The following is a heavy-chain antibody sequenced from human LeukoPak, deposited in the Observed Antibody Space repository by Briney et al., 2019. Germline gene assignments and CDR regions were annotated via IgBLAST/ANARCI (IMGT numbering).Heavy chain of an antibody. CDR1: GGTFSSYA. CDR3: ARGGLDGSGSYCVY. Sequence: ASVKVSCKASGGTFSSYAISWVRQAPGQGLEWMGWISAYNGNTNYAQKLQGRVTMTTDTSTSTAYMELRSLRSDDTAVYYCARGGLDGSGSYCVYWGQGTLVTVSS. CDR2: ISAYNGNT. J-gene: IGHJ4*02. D-gene: IGHD3-10*01. V-gene: IGHV1-18*01.